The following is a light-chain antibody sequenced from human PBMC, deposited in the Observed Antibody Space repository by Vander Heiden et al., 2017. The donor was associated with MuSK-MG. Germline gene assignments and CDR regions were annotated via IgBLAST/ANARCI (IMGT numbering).Light chain of an antibody. V-gene: IGKV3D-20*01. CDR3: HHYGSTPPT. CDR1: QSVTTNY. Sequence: EIVLTQSPATLSLSPGARATLSCGPSQSVTTNYLAWYQQKPGLAPRLLIYDASSRATGIPDRFSGSGSGTDFTLTISRLEPEDFALYYCHHYGSTPPTFGQGTKVEIK. CDR2: DAS. J-gene: IGKJ1*01.